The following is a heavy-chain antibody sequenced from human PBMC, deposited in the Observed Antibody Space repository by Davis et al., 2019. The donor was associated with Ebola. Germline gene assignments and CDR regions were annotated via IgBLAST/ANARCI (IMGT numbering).Heavy chain of an antibody. V-gene: IGHV4-30-4*01. CDR3: AAGRTGRLES. Sequence: PPETLSRTCTVSGASVSRDDFYWSWIRQPPGKGLQWTGFTHYTGSSYYNPSLKSRLTLSLDTSKNQFSLKLTSVTASDTAVYYCAAGRTGRLESWGQGTLGAVSS. CDR1: GASVSRDDFY. J-gene: IGHJ4*02. D-gene: IGHD7-27*01. CDR2: THYTGSS.